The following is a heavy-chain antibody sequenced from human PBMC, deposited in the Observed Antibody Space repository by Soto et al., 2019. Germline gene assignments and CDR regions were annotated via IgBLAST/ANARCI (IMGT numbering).Heavy chain of an antibody. J-gene: IGHJ4*02. CDR1: GFTFSRYW. CDR2: IKQDGSEK. Sequence: GGSLRLSCAASGFTFSRYWMSWVRQAPGKGLEWVANIKQDGSEKYYVDAVKGRFTISRDNAKNSLYLQMNSLRAEDTAVYYCAKSPYFFRGPLDYWGQGTLVTVSS. V-gene: IGHV3-7*03. CDR3: AKSPYFFRGPLDY. D-gene: IGHD3-9*01.